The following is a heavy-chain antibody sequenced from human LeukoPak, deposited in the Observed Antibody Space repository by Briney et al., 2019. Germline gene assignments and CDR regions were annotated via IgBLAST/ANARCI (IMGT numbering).Heavy chain of an antibody. CDR3: ARLSGSGYYPFDN. Sequence: SETLSLTCNVSGGSISSYSWSWIRQPPGKGLEWIGYMYYSGSTSYNPFLKSRVTISVDTSKNQFSLKMSSVTAPDTAVYYCARLSGSGYYPFDNWGQGTLVTVSS. CDR2: MYYSGST. V-gene: IGHV4-59*01. CDR1: GGSISSYS. D-gene: IGHD3-22*01. J-gene: IGHJ4*02.